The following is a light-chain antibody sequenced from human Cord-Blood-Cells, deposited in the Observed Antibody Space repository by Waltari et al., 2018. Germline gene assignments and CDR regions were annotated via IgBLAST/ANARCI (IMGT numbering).Light chain of an antibody. CDR1: SSNIGSNY. CDR2: RNN. Sequence: QSVLTQPPSASGPPGQRVTIPCSGSSSNIGSNYVHWYQQHPGTAPKLLIYRNNQRPSGVPDRFSGSKSGTSASLAISGLRSEDEADYYCAAWDDSLSGWVFGGGTKLTVL. J-gene: IGLJ3*02. V-gene: IGLV1-47*01. CDR3: AAWDDSLSGWV.